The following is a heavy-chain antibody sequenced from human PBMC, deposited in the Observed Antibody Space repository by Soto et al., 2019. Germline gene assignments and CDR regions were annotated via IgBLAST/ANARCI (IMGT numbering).Heavy chain of an antibody. V-gene: IGHV4-31*03. CDR2: IYYSGST. CDR1: GGSINSGGYY. J-gene: IGHJ6*02. Sequence: QVQLQESGPGLVKPSQTLSLTCTVSGGSINSGGYYWSWIRQHPGKGLEWIGYIYYSGSTYYNPSLKSRVTISVDTSKNQFSLKLSSLTAADTAVYYCARDLTSYGMDVWGQGTTVTVSS. CDR3: ARDLTSYGMDV. D-gene: IGHD3-9*01.